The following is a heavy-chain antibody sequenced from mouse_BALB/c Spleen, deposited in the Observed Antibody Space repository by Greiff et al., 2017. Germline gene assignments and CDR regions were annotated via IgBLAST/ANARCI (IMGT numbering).Heavy chain of an antibody. CDR1: GYTFTSYY. Sequence: QVQLQQSGAELVKPGASVKLSCKASGYTFTSYYMYWVKQRPGQGLEWIGEINPSNGGTNFNEKFKSKATLTVDKSSSTAYMQLSSLTSEDSAVYYCTRPYGNYAMDYWGQGTSVTVSS. CDR3: TRPYGNYAMDY. CDR2: INPSNGGT. J-gene: IGHJ4*01. V-gene: IGHV1S81*02. D-gene: IGHD2-1*01.